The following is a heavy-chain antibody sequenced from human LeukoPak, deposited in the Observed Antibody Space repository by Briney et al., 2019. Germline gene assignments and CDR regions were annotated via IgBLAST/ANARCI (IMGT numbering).Heavy chain of an antibody. J-gene: IGHJ5*01. V-gene: IGHV1-69*13. CDR1: GGTFSSYA. D-gene: IGHD2-2*01. CDR3: ARDPQWSSTSLNWFDS. Sequence: SVKVSCKASGGTFSSYAISWVRQAPGQGLEWTGGIIPIFGTANYAQKFQGRVTITADESTSTAYMELSSLRSEDTAVYYCARDPQWSSTSLNWFDSWGQGTLVTVSS. CDR2: IIPIFGTA.